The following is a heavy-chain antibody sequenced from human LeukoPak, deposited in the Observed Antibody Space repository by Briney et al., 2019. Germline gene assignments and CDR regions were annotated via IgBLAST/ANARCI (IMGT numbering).Heavy chain of an antibody. V-gene: IGHV4-34*01. CDR1: GGSFNHYY. CDR3: ARGLTRGYSFGLPGF. CDR2: VNHSGSA. D-gene: IGHD5-18*01. Sequence: SETLSLTCAVYGGSFNHYYWSWIRQPPGKGLEWIGEVNHSGSATYNPSLKSRVAISVDTSKNQISLKLTSVTAADTAVYYCARGLTRGYSFGLPGFWGQGTLVAVSS. J-gene: IGHJ4*02.